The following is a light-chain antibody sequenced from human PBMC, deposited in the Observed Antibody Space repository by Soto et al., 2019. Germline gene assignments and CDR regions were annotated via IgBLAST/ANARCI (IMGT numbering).Light chain of an antibody. CDR1: SSDIGDYTY. J-gene: IGLJ1*01. V-gene: IGLV2-14*01. Sequence: SVLTQPASVSGSPGQSITISCTGTSSDIGDYTYVSWYQQYPGKAPQLMIYEVSNRPSGVSNRFSGSKSGNTASLTISGLQAEDEADYYCSSYTSRGTLVFGTGTKVTVL. CDR2: EVS. CDR3: SSYTSRGTLV.